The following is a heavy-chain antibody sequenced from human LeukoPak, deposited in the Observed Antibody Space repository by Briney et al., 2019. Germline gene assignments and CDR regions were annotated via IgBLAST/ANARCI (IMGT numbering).Heavy chain of an antibody. CDR1: GGSISSYY. D-gene: IGHD6-13*01. CDR2: IYYSGST. V-gene: IGHV4-59*08. J-gene: IGHJ4*02. CDR3: ARLSSSWYFAGS. Sequence: SETLSLTCTVSGGSISSYYWSWIRQPPGKGLEWIGYIYYSGSTNYNPSLKSRVTISVDTSKNQFSLKLSSVTAADTAVYYCARLSSSWYFAGSWGQGTLVTVSS.